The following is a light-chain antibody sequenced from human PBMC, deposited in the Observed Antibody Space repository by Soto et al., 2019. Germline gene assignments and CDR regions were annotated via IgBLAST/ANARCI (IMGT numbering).Light chain of an antibody. Sequence: QSALTQPDSVSGSPGQSITVSCIGTSSDVGGYNYVSWYQQHPGKAPKLMIHDVSNRPSGVSNRFSGSKSGNTASLTISGLQAEDEAYYYCSSYASSNTQVFGGGTKVTVL. CDR1: SSDVGGYNY. J-gene: IGLJ2*01. CDR2: DVS. V-gene: IGLV2-14*01. CDR3: SSYASSNTQV.